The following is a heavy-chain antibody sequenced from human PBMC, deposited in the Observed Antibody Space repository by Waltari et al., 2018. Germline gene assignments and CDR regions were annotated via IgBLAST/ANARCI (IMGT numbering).Heavy chain of an antibody. D-gene: IGHD2-2*01. V-gene: IGHV1-2*02. Sequence: QVRLVQSGAEVKKPGASVRVSCTASGYTFTDYYIHWVRQAPGQGLEWMGWINPSTKVTEDGPKFQGRVTVTRDTSINTAYMDLTSLTPDDTALYYCATRFCTATSWPPGTSCPSDFDHWGQGTLITVSS. CDR1: GYTFTDYY. CDR2: INPSTKVT. J-gene: IGHJ5*02. CDR3: ATRFCTATSWPPGTSCPSDFDH.